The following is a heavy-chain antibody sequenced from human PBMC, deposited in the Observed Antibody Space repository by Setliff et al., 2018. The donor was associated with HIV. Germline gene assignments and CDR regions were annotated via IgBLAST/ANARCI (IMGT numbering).Heavy chain of an antibody. CDR3: ARHQKVSFMSDH. V-gene: IGHV4-34*01. D-gene: IGHD3-16*01. CDR2: ITHTRAT. J-gene: IGHJ4*02. Sequence: KSSETLSLTCAVYGESLSGYYWSWIRQPPGKGLEWIGDITHTRATYYNPSLKSRVTMSVDASRNRFSLKLSSVTAADTAIYYCARHQKVSFMSDHWGQGMLVTVSS. CDR1: GESLSGYY.